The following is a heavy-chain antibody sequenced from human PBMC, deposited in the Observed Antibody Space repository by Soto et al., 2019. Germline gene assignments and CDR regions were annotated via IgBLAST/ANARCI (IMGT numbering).Heavy chain of an antibody. J-gene: IGHJ6*02. V-gene: IGHV1-69*06. D-gene: IGHD3-22*01. CDR2: ILPVSGTT. CDR1: GGTVASDA. Sequence: SVKVSCKTSGGTVASDAITWVRQAPGQGLEWMGGILPVSGTTIYAQMFEGRVTITADKSTNTVYMELTSLRSEDTAVYFCAGGPFTVVFNGALNVWRQGTTVTVCS. CDR3: AGGPFTVVFNGALNV.